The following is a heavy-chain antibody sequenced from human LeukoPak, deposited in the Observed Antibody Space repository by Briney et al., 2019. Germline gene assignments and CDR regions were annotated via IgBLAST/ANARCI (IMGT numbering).Heavy chain of an antibody. CDR3: EREWFGESN. Sequence: GGSLRLSCAPSGFTFSSSNMHWVRQSPGKGLEWLALISCDGTKTYYAESVKGRFTVSRDNSKNTLFLQMNSLSAEDTAIYYCEREWFGESNWGQGARVTVSS. CDR2: ISCDGTKT. V-gene: IGHV3-30*04. J-gene: IGHJ4*02. CDR1: GFTFSSSN. D-gene: IGHD3-10*01.